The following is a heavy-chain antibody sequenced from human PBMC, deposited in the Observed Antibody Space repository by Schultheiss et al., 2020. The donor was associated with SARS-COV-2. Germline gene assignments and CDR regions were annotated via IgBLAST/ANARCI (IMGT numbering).Heavy chain of an antibody. CDR2: IKGDESDN. J-gene: IGHJ4*02. CDR3: AKDYSGSYYVLSY. D-gene: IGHD1-26*01. V-gene: IGHV3-7*01. Sequence: GGSLRLSCAASGFTFNDFWMSWVRQSPGKGLEWVANIKGDESDNHYLDSVKGRFTISRDNAKNSLYLQMNSLRAEDTAVYYCAKDYSGSYYVLSYWGQGTLVTVSS. CDR1: GFTFNDFW.